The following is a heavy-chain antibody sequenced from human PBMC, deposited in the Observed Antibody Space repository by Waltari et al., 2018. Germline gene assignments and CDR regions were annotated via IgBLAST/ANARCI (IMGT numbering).Heavy chain of an antibody. CDR1: GFTFSRHA. V-gene: IGHV3-30*03. CDR2: ISSDGSNQ. CDR3: VREHSNFESGRLDY. J-gene: IGHJ4*02. Sequence: QVQLVESGGGVVQPGKSLRLSCVASGFTFSRHALHWVRQAPGKGLEWVAIISSDGSNQYDGDSVEGRVTMSRDDSKHTMYLHMNSLRPEDTAVYYCVREHSNFESGRLDYWGQGTLVIVSS. D-gene: IGHD3-3*01.